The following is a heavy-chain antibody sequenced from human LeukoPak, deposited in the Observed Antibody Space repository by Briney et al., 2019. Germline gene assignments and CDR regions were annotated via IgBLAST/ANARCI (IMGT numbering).Heavy chain of an antibody. CDR1: GGSFSGYY. V-gene: IGHV4-34*01. Sequence: SETLSLTCAVYGGSFSGYYWSWIRQPPGKGLEWIGEINHSGSTNYNPSLKSRVTISVDTSKNQFSLKLSSVTAADTAVYYCATSGKTVYYYGMDVWGQGTTVTVSS. D-gene: IGHD6-25*01. J-gene: IGHJ6*02. CDR2: INHSGST. CDR3: ATSGKTVYYYGMDV.